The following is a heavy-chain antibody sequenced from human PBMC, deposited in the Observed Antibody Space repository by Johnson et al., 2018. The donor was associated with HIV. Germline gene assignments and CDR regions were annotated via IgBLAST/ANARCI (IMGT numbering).Heavy chain of an antibody. CDR1: GFTFDYYA. V-gene: IGHV3-9*01. Sequence: VQLVESGGGLVQPGRSLRVSCAASGFTFDYYAMHWVRQGPGKGLEWVSGISWNGGNIGYADSVKGRFTVSRDNAKNLLYLQRNSLRAEDTAVYDCARESRYNFWCGYDAFDIWGQGTMVTVAS. CDR3: ARESRYNFWCGYDAFDI. J-gene: IGHJ3*02. D-gene: IGHD3-3*01. CDR2: ISWNGGNI.